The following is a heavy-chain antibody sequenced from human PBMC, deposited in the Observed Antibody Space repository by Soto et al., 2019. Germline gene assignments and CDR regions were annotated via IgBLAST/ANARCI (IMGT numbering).Heavy chain of an antibody. J-gene: IGHJ4*02. V-gene: IGHV3-33*01. Sequence: GGSLRLSCAASGFTFSSYGMDWVRQAPGKGLEWVAVIWYDGSNKYYADSVKGRFTISRDNSKNTLYLQMNSPRAEDTAVHYCARDGYCSGGSCYSVPVFDYWGQGTLVTVSS. CDR3: ARDGYCSGGSCYSVPVFDY. D-gene: IGHD2-15*01. CDR2: IWYDGSNK. CDR1: GFTFSSYG.